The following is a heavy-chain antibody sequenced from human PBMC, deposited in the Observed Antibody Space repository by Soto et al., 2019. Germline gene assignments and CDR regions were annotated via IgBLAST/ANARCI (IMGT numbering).Heavy chain of an antibody. D-gene: IGHD3-16*01. J-gene: IGHJ6*02. V-gene: IGHV4-30-4*01. CDR1: GGSISSGDYY. CDR2: IYYSGST. CDR3: AREQAKGGYYYYGLDV. Sequence: PSETLSLTCTVSGGSISSGDYYWSWIRQPPGKGLEWIGYIYYSGSTYYNPSLKSRVTISVDTSKNQFSLKLSSVTAADTAVYYCAREQAKGGYYYYGLDVWGQGTTVTVSS.